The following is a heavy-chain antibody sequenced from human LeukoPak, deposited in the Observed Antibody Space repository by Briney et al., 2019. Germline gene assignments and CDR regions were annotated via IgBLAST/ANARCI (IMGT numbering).Heavy chain of an antibody. Sequence: SSETLSPTCTVSGGSISSSSDNWGWIRQPPGKGLEWIGSIYYTGITYYNPSVMSRVTMSVDTSRNQFSLRLSSVTAADTAMYYCARQGRATVVMYMDDWGNGTTVTVSS. CDR1: GGSISSSSDN. J-gene: IGHJ6*03. CDR3: ARQGRATVVMYMDD. V-gene: IGHV4-39*01. CDR2: IYYTGIT. D-gene: IGHD3-22*01.